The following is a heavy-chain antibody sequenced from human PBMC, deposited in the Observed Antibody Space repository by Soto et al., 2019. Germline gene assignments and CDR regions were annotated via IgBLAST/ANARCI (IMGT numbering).Heavy chain of an antibody. V-gene: IGHV3-33*01. J-gene: IGHJ5*01. Sequence: QVQLVESGGGVVQPGRSLRLSCAASGLAFSSHGMHWVRQAPGKGLEWVAVIVREGSEKHYADSVKGRFTISRDNSKNTLYLEMNSLRAEDTAVYYCARDDDYDDNGLDSWGQGTLVTVSS. D-gene: IGHD4-17*01. CDR1: GLAFSSHG. CDR3: ARDDDYDDNGLDS. CDR2: IVREGSEK.